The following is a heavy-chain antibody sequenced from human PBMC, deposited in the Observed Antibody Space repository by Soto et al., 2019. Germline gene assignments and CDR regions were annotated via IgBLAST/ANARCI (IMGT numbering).Heavy chain of an antibody. J-gene: IGHJ4*02. Sequence: GGSLRLSCAVSGLTFSSHSMSWVRQAPGKGLEWVSAISGSGSSRYYADSAKGRFTISRDNSKNTLFLQLNSLRAEDTAVYYCAKELLRLGESLERYFDYWGQGTLVTVSS. D-gene: IGHD3-10*01. CDR2: ISGSGSSR. CDR1: GLTFSSHS. V-gene: IGHV3-23*01. CDR3: AKELLRLGESLERYFDY.